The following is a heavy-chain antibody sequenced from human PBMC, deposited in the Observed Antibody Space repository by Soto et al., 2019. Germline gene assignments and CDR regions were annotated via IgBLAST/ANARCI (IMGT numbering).Heavy chain of an antibody. D-gene: IGHD5-12*01. V-gene: IGHV1-69*12. Sequence: QVQLVQSGAEVKKPGSSVKVSCKASGGTFSSYAISWVRQAPGQGLEWMGGIIPIFGTANYAQKFQGRVTITADESTSTAYMELSSLRSEDTAVYYCASLRTVEMATDDAFDIWGQGTMVTVSS. J-gene: IGHJ3*02. CDR2: IIPIFGTA. CDR3: ASLRTVEMATDDAFDI. CDR1: GGTFSSYA.